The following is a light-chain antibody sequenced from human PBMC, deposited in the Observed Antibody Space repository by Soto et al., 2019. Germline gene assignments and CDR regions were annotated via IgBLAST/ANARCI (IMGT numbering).Light chain of an antibody. CDR2: GAS. V-gene: IGKV3-20*01. CDR1: QSVSGSY. CDR3: QQYGSSPIT. Sequence: ENVLTQSPATLSLSPGERATLSCRASQSVSGSYLAWYQQKPGQAPRLLIYGASSRATGVPDRFSGSGSGTDFTLTISRLEPEDFAVYYCQQYGSSPITFGQGTRLENK. J-gene: IGKJ5*01.